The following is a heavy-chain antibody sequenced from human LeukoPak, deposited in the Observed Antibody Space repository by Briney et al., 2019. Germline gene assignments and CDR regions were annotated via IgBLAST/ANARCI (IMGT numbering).Heavy chain of an antibody. CDR3: AKGYCSGGSCYRHRYGMDV. V-gene: IGHV3-21*04. Sequence: AGGSLRLSCAASGFTFSSYSMNWVRQAPGKGLEWVSSISSSSSYIYYADSVKGRFTISRDNSKNTLYLQMNSLRAEDTAVYYCAKGYCSGGSCYRHRYGMDVWGKGTTVTVSS. D-gene: IGHD2-15*01. J-gene: IGHJ6*04. CDR2: ISSSSSYI. CDR1: GFTFSSYS.